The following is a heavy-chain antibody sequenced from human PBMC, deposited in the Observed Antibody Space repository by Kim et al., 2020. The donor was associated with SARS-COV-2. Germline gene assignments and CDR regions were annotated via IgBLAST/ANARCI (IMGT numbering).Heavy chain of an antibody. V-gene: IGHV3-53*01. J-gene: IGHJ6*02. CDR3: ARTMVRGPGSYYYGMDV. D-gene: IGHD3-10*01. Sequence: GGSLRLSCAASGFTVSSNYMSWVRQAPGKGLEWVSVIYSGGSTNYADSVKGRITISRDNSNNTMYLQMNSLRAVDTAVYYCARTMVRGPGSYYYGMDVWGQGTTVTVSS. CDR2: IYSGGST. CDR1: GFTVSSNY.